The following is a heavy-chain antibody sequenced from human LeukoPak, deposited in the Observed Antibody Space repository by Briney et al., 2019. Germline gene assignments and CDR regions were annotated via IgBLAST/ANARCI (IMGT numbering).Heavy chain of an antibody. CDR3: ATEQTRTAKGLDY. V-gene: IGHV1-69*05. D-gene: IGHD1/OR15-1a*01. CDR2: IIHIFGTA. CDR1: GGTFSSYA. J-gene: IGHJ4*02. Sequence: SVKVSCKASGGTFSSYAISWVRQAPGQGLEWMGGIIHIFGTANYAQKFQGRVTITTDESTSTAYMELRSLRSEDTAVYYCATEQTRTAKGLDYWGQGTLVTVSS.